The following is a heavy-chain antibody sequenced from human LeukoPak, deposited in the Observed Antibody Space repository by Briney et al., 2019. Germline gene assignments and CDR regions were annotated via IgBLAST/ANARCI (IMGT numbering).Heavy chain of an antibody. CDR3: ATSSRGYYDSSGYLLY. CDR2: IYHSGTT. Sequence: PSGTLSLTCAVSGDSISSTNWWSWVRQPLGKGLEWIGEIYHSGTTNYNPSLKSRVTMSVDKSKNQFSLKLSFVTAADTAVYYCATSSRGYYDSSGYLLYWGQGTLVTVSS. J-gene: IGHJ4*02. D-gene: IGHD3-22*01. V-gene: IGHV4-4*02. CDR1: GDSISSTNW.